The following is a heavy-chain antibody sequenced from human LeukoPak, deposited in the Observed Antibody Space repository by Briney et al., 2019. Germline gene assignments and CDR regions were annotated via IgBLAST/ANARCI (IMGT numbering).Heavy chain of an antibody. CDR1: GDSVSSNSIA. V-gene: IGHV4-61*01. CDR2: IYYSGST. CDR3: ARVRSGYDYYYYYMDV. Sequence: SQTLSLTCAISGDSVSSNSIAWNWIRQPPGKGLEWFGCIYYSGSTNYNPSLKSRVTISVDTSKNQFSLKLSSVTAADTAVYYCARVRSGYDYYYYYMDVWGKGTTVTVSS. D-gene: IGHD3-3*01. J-gene: IGHJ6*03.